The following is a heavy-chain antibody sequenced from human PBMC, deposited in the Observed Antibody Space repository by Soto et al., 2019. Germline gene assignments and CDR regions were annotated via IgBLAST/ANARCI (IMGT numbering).Heavy chain of an antibody. J-gene: IGHJ4*02. CDR1: GFRFSDHS. CDR3: ARLPKGSLVTA. Sequence: VQLVESGGGLVSPGGSLTLSCVGSGFRFSDHSMHWVRRAPGAGLQWLSYIYSSGDRIHYADSVRGRFTVSRDNAKNSLFLRMNSLRDYDTAMYYCARLPKGSLVTARGQGTLVTVSS. V-gene: IGHV3-48*02. D-gene: IGHD2-21*02. CDR2: IYSSGDRI.